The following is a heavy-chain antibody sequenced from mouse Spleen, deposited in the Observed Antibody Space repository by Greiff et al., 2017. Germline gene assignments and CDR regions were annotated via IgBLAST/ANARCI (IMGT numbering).Heavy chain of an antibody. J-gene: IGHJ2*01. V-gene: IGHV5-4*02. CDR2: ISDGGSYT. D-gene: IGHD1-1*01. CDR3: ARALYYGSSTYYVDY. Sequence: EVKLVESGGGLVKPGGSLKLSCAASGFTFSDYYMYWVRQTPEKRLEWAATISDGGSYTYYPDSVKGRFTISRDNAKNNLYLQMSSLKSEDTAMYYCARALYYGSSTYYVDYWGQGTTLTVSS. CDR1: GFTFSDYY.